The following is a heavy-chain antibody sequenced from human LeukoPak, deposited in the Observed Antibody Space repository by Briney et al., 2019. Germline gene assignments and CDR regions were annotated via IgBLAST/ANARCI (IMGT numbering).Heavy chain of an antibody. CDR1: GYTFTSYA. Sequence: ASVKVSCKASGYTFTSYAMHWVRQAPGQRLEWMGWINAGNGNTKYSQKFQGRVTITRDTSARTAYMELSSLRSEDTAVYYCARATYYCSSTSCYGATYFDYWGQGTLVTVSS. D-gene: IGHD2-2*01. J-gene: IGHJ4*02. CDR3: ARATYYCSSTSCYGATYFDY. V-gene: IGHV1-3*01. CDR2: INAGNGNT.